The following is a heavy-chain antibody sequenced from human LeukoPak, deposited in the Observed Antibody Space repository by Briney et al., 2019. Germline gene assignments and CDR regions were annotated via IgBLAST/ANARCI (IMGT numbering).Heavy chain of an antibody. Sequence: SETLSLTCTVSGGPISSYYWSWIRQPPGKGLEWIGYIYYSGSTNYNPSLKSRVTISVDTSKNQFSLKLSSVTAADTAVYYCARHDGGVVPAATDYWGQGTLVTVSS. V-gene: IGHV4-59*08. CDR1: GGPISSYY. J-gene: IGHJ4*02. CDR3: ARHDGGVVPAATDY. CDR2: IYYSGST. D-gene: IGHD2-2*01.